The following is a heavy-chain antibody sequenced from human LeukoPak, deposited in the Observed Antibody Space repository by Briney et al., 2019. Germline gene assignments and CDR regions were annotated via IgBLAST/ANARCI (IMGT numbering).Heavy chain of an antibody. Sequence: ASVKVSCKASGGTFSSYAISWVRQAPGQGLEWMGGIIPIFGTANYAQKFQGRVTITTDESTSTAYMELSSLRSEDTAVYYCATLDCSSTSCRYWYFDLWGRGTLVTVSS. J-gene: IGHJ2*01. V-gene: IGHV1-69*05. CDR3: ATLDCSSTSCRYWYFDL. CDR2: IIPIFGTA. CDR1: GGTFSSYA. D-gene: IGHD2-2*01.